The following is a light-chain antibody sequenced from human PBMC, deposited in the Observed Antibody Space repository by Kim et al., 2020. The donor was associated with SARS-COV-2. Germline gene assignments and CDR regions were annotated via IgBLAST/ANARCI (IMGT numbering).Light chain of an antibody. CDR2: AAS. Sequence: DIQMTQSPSSLSASVGDRVTITCRASQGISSWLDWYQLKPEKAPKSLIYAASSLQTVVPSRFSGSGSGTDFTLPISSLQPEDFATYYCKLYNSYPRTLGQGTKVVIK. CDR1: QGISSW. V-gene: IGKV1D-16*01. J-gene: IGKJ1*01. CDR3: KLYNSYPRT.